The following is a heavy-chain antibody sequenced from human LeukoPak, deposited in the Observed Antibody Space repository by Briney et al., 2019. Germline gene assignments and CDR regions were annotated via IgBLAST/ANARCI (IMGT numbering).Heavy chain of an antibody. D-gene: IGHD3-10*01. CDR1: GYTFTSYG. V-gene: IGHV1-18*01. Sequence: ASVKVSCKASGYTFTSYGIRWVRQAPGQGLEWMGWISAYNGNTNYAQKLQGRVTMTTDTSTSTAYMELRSLRSDDTAVYYCARDLPKDGSGSYAYYYYYGMDVWGQGTTVTVSS. CDR2: ISAYNGNT. CDR3: ARDLPKDGSGSYAYYYYYGMDV. J-gene: IGHJ6*02.